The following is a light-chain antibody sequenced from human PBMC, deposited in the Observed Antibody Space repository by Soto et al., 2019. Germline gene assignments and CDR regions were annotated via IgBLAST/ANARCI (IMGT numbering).Light chain of an antibody. CDR2: GAS. V-gene: IGKV3-20*01. CDR1: QSVSSSS. J-gene: IGKJ4*01. Sequence: EIVLTQSPGTLSLSPGERATLSCRASQSVSSSSLAWYQQKPGQAPRLLIYGASSRATGIPDRFSGSGSGTDFTLTISRLEPEDFAVYYCQQYGSSPLTFGGGIKVEIK. CDR3: QQYGSSPLT.